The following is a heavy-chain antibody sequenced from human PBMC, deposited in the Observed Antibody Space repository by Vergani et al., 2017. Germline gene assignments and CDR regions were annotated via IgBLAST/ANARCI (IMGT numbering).Heavy chain of an antibody. Sequence: QVQLQESGPGLVKPSETLSLTCTVSGGSVSSGSYYWSWIRQPPGKGLEWIGYIYYSGSTNYNPSLKSRVTISVDTSKNQFSLKLSSVTAADTAVYYCARSASTDYYDSSGYYHGSFDYWGQGTLVTVSS. CDR3: ARSASTDYYDSSGYYHGSFDY. CDR1: GGSVSSGSYY. V-gene: IGHV4-61*01. J-gene: IGHJ4*02. CDR2: IYYSGST. D-gene: IGHD3-22*01.